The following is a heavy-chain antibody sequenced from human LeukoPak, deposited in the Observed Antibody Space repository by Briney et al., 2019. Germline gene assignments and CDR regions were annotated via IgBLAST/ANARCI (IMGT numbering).Heavy chain of an antibody. Sequence: GGSLRLSCAASGFTFSGYWMHWVRQAPGKGLVWVSRIESDGSSTRYVDSVKGRFTISRDNSKNTLYVQMNSLRAEDTAVYYCARGRNIVTTSGYFDYWGQGTLVTVSS. J-gene: IGHJ4*02. V-gene: IGHV3-74*01. CDR1: GFTFSGYW. D-gene: IGHD5-12*01. CDR3: ARGRNIVTTSGYFDY. CDR2: IESDGSST.